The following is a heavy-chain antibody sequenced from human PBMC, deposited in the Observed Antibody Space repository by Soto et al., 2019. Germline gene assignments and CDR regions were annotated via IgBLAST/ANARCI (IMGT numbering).Heavy chain of an antibody. J-gene: IGHJ6*02. V-gene: IGHV2-5*02. CDR2: IYWDDDK. CDR3: AYPPCCGGTCYWFSFSGMDV. Sequence: QITLKESGPTLVKPTQTLTLTCTFSGFSLSTSGVGVAWIRQPPGKALEWLALIYWDDDKRYRPSLESRLTITKDTSKNQVVLTMTNMDSVDTATYYSAYPPCCGGTCYWFSFSGMDVWGQGTMVTVSS. CDR1: GFSLSTSGVG. D-gene: IGHD2-15*01.